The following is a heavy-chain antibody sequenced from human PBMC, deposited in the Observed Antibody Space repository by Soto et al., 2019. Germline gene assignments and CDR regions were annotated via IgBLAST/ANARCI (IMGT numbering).Heavy chain of an antibody. D-gene: IGHD3-9*01. V-gene: IGHV4-31*03. CDR3: VKDVDYDISGWLDP. CDR1: GCSIRSGTYY. Sequence: PSETLSLTCTFSGCSIRSGTYYWNWIRHHPGKGLEWIGYIYHSGSTYYNPSLESRVTISLDSSKNHFSLKLSSVTAADTALYYCVKDVDYDISGWLDPWGQGSLVTVSS. J-gene: IGHJ5*02. CDR2: IYHSGST.